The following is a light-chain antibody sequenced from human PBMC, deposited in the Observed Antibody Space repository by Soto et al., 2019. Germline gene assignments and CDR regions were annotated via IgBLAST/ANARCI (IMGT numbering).Light chain of an antibody. CDR2: GTS. CDR3: QRFGTSPPWT. Sequence: VCWQSQGTQPMSPKEIVTLSGRASQSVSSSYLAWYQQKPGQAPRLLIYGTSIRATGIPDRFSGSGSGTDFTLTITRLEPEDFAVYYCQRFGTSPPWTFYQG. CDR1: QSVSSSY. J-gene: IGKJ1*01. V-gene: IGKV3-20*01.